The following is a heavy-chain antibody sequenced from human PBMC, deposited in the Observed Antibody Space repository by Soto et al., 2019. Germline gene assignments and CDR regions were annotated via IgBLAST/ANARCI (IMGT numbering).Heavy chain of an antibody. Sequence: TGGSLRLSCAASGFPFSSYVMAWVRQAPGKGLEWVSGISGGGSNTFYADSVKGRFTISRDNSKNTLLLQMNSLGAEDTAVYYCAKDSNKYSSSLRGRYFDHWGQGIGVTVSS. CDR1: GFPFSSYV. CDR3: AKDSNKYSSSLRGRYFDH. D-gene: IGHD4-4*01. V-gene: IGHV3-23*01. J-gene: IGHJ4*02. CDR2: ISGGGSNT.